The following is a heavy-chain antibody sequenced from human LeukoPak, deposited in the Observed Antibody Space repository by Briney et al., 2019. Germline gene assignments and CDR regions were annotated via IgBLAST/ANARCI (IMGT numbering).Heavy chain of an antibody. CDR3: ARKLWFGDDDAFDI. J-gene: IGHJ3*02. CDR1: GGTFSSYA. Sequence: SVKVSCKASGGTFSSYAISWVRQAPGQGLEWMGRIIPIFGTANYAQKFQGRVTITTDESTSNINMELSSLTSADTAVYYCARKLWFGDDDAFDIWGQGTMVTVSS. V-gene: IGHV1-69*05. D-gene: IGHD3-10*01. CDR2: IIPIFGTA.